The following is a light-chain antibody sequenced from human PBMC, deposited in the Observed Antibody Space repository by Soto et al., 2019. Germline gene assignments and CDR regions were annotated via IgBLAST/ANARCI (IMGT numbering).Light chain of an antibody. CDR3: SSYTSSSTYV. V-gene: IGLV2-14*01. CDR1: SSDVGGYNY. J-gene: IGLJ1*01. Sequence: QSALTQPASVSGSPGQSITISCTGTSSDVGGYNYVSWYQQHPGKAPKLMIYDVSNRPSGVSTRFSGSKSGNTASLTISGRQAEDEADYYCSSYTSSSTYVFGTGTTLPVL. CDR2: DVS.